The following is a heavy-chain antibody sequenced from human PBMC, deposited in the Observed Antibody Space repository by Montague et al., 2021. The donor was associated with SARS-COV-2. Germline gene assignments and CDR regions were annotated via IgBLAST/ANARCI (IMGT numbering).Heavy chain of an antibody. D-gene: IGHD4-11*01. CDR3: AREDYSNAWFDP. CDR2: IYYSGST. CDR1: GGSISSYY. Sequence: SETLSLTCTVSGGSISSYYWSWIRQPPGKGLEWIGYIYYSGSTNYNPPLKSRVTISVDTSKNQFSLKLSSVTAADTAVYYCAREDYSNAWFDPWGQGTLVTVSS. J-gene: IGHJ5*02. V-gene: IGHV4-59*01.